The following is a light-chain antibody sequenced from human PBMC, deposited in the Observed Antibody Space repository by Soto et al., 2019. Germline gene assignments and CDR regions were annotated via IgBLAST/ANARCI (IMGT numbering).Light chain of an antibody. J-gene: IGKJ5*01. Sequence: DIQMTQSPSSLSASVGDRVTITCRASRSINIYLNWYQQKPGKAPKLLIYAASNLQSGVPSRFSGDGFGTHFTLTISSLQPEDFATYHCQQSHSSPYTFGQGTRLEIK. CDR2: AAS. CDR3: QQSHSSPYT. V-gene: IGKV1-39*01. CDR1: RSINIY.